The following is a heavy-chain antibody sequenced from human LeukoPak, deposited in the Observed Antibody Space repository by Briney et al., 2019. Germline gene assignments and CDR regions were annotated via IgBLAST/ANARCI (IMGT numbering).Heavy chain of an antibody. CDR3: ARDGVQWLVRDWFDP. CDR1: GGSFSGYY. Sequence: SETLSLTCAVYGGSFSGYYWSWIRQPPGKGLEWIGEINHSGSTNYNPSLKSRVTISVDTSKNQFSLKLSSVTAADTAAYYCARDGVQWLVRDWFDPWGQGTLVTVSS. D-gene: IGHD6-19*01. V-gene: IGHV4-34*01. CDR2: INHSGST. J-gene: IGHJ5*02.